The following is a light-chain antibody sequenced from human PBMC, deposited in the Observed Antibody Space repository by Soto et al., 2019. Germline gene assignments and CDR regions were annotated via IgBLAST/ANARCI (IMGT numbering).Light chain of an antibody. CDR3: QQYGSSPAWT. CDR1: QSVSSTY. J-gene: IGKJ1*01. CDR2: DAS. Sequence: EIVLRQSPGTLSLSPGERATLSCRASQSVSSTYLAWYQQKPGQAPRLLXYDASSRATGIPDRFSGGGSGTDFTPTISRLEPEDFAVYYCQQYGSSPAWTCGQGTKVDIK. V-gene: IGKV3-20*01.